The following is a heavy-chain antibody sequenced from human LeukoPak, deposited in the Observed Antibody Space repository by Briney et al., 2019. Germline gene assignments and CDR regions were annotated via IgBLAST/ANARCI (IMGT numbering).Heavy chain of an antibody. CDR2: IKSDGSET. D-gene: IGHD2-21*01. V-gene: IGHV3-74*01. CDR3: ARVISYFGL. Sequence: PGGSLRLSCAASGFTFSRHWMHWVRQGPGKGLEWVSRIKSDGSETQYADSVKGRFTISRDNAHNTLYLQMTSLRPEDTAIYYCARVISYFGLWGQGALVTASS. CDR1: GFTFSRHW. J-gene: IGHJ4*02.